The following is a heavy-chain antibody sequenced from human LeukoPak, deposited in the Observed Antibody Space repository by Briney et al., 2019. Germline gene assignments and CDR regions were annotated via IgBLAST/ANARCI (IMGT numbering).Heavy chain of an antibody. J-gene: IGHJ6*03. CDR3: AKDARLLHLWSIVYYYYYMDV. CDR2: ISGDGDRT. Sequence: EPGGSLRLSCAASGFTFDGHAMHWVRQAPGKGLEWVSVISGDGDRTYYADSVKGRFTVSRDNSKNSLYLQLNSLRSEDTALYYCAKDARLLHLWSIVYYYYYMDVWGKGTAVTVSS. D-gene: IGHD5-18*01. CDR1: GFTFDGHA. V-gene: IGHV3-43*02.